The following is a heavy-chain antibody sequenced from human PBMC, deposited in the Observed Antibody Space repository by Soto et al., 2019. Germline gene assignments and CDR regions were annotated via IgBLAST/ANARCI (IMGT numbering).Heavy chain of an antibody. J-gene: IGHJ4*02. CDR2: ISSSGNT. D-gene: IGHD3-22*01. V-gene: IGHV4-59*01. Sequence: PSETLSLTCTVSDGTISNFTWSWIRQPPGKGMEWIGYISSSGNTNYNPSLKSRVYISVDTSKNQFSLNVTTITAANTVAYYCAIGPMVLTLCYSDSWGQGIPDTVTS. CDR1: DGTISNFT. CDR3: AIGPMVLTLCYSDS.